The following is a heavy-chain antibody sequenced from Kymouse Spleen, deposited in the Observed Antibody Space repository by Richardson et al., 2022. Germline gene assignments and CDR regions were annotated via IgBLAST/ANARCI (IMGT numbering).Heavy chain of an antibody. J-gene: IGHJ5*02. D-gene: IGHD3-10*01. V-gene: IGHV3-21*03. CDR3: ARGITMVRGVMDWFDP. Sequence: EVQLVESGGGLVKPGGSLRLSCAASGFTFSSYSMNWVRQAPGKGLEWVSSISSSSSYIYYADSVKGRFTISRDNAKNSLYLQMNSLRAEDTAVYYCARGITMVRGVMDWFDPWGQGTLVTVSS. CDR2: ISSSSSYI. CDR1: GFTFSSYS.